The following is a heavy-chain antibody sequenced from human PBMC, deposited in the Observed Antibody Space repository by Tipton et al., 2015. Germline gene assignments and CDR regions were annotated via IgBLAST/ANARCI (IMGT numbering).Heavy chain of an antibody. CDR2: TYYRSKWYN. Sequence: VKPSQTLSLTCGISGDSVSSDSAAWHWIRQSPSRGLEWLGRTYYRSKWYNDYAVSVKSRITITPDTSKNQFTLHLNSVTPDDTAMYYCARGAQHSTWSWGQGTLVTVSS. D-gene: IGHD6-13*01. CDR1: GDSVSSDSAA. V-gene: IGHV6-1*01. CDR3: ARGAQHSTWS. J-gene: IGHJ5*02.